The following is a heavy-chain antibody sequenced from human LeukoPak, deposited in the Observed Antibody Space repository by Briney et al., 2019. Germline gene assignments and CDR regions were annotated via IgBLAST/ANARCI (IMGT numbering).Heavy chain of an antibody. D-gene: IGHD4-17*01. CDR1: GFTFSSYS. Sequence: GGSLRLFCAASGFTFSSYSMNWVRQAPGKGLEWVSSISSSSYIYYADSVKGRFTISRDNAKNSLYLQMNSLRAEDTVVYYCARMTTATSFDYWGQGTLVTVSS. V-gene: IGHV3-21*01. J-gene: IGHJ4*02. CDR3: ARMTTATSFDY. CDR2: ISSSSYI.